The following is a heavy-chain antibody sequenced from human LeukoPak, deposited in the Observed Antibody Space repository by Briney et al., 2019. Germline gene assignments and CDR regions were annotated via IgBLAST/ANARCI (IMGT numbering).Heavy chain of an antibody. Sequence: GGSLRLSCAASGFTFSSSNMHWVRQSPGRGLEWVALISYDGTKTYYGESVKGRFTVSRDNSKNMLFLHMNSLSAEDTAIYYCGREWFGETNWGQGARVTVSS. CDR3: GREWFGETN. J-gene: IGHJ4*02. V-gene: IGHV3-30*04. D-gene: IGHD3-10*01. CDR1: GFTFSSSN. CDR2: ISYDGTKT.